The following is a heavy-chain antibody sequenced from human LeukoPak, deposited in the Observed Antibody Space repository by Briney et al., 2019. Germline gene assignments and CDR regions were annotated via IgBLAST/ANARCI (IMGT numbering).Heavy chain of an antibody. J-gene: IGHJ4*02. V-gene: IGHV1-69*05. Sequence: GASVKVSCKASGGTFNSYAINWVRQAPGQGLEWMGGIIPRLGTTKYIEKFQGRITITTDESTTTAYKELTSLRSEDTAVYYCAADGTDWGQGTLVTVSS. CDR2: IIPRLGTT. CDR3: AADGTD. CDR1: GGTFNSYA.